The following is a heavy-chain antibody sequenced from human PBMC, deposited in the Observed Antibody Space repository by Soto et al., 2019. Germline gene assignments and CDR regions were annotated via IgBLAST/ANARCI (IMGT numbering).Heavy chain of an antibody. CDR2: INHSGST. J-gene: IGHJ4*02. V-gene: IGHV4-34*01. CDR1: GGSFSGYY. Sequence: PSETLSLTCAVYGGSFSGYYWSWVRQPPGKGLEWIGEINHSGSTNYIPSLKSRVTISVDTSKNQFSLKLSSVTAADTAVYYCARGDYGGNSDDYWGQGTLVTVS. CDR3: ARGDYGGNSDDY. D-gene: IGHD4-17*01.